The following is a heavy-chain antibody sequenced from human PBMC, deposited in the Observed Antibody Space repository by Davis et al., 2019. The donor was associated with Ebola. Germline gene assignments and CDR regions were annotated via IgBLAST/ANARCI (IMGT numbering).Heavy chain of an antibody. D-gene: IGHD3-3*02. Sequence: SLKISCAASGFTFADYAMHWVRQAPGKGLEWVSGISWNSGSIGYADSVKGRFTISRDNAKNSLYLQMNSLRAEDTALYYCAKDIRALRAFDIWGQGTMVTVSS. J-gene: IGHJ3*02. CDR3: AKDIRALRAFDI. CDR2: ISWNSGSI. CDR1: GFTFADYA. V-gene: IGHV3-9*01.